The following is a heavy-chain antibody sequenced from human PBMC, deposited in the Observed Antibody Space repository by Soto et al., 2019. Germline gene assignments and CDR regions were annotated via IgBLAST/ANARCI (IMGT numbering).Heavy chain of an antibody. CDR2: IRSKANSYAT. Sequence: GGSLRLSCAASGFTFSGSAMHWVRQASGKGLEWVGRIRSKANSYATAYAASVKGRFTISRDDSKNTAYLQMNSLKTEDTAVYYCTTAVYDILTGYYVLDYWGQGTLVTVSS. D-gene: IGHD3-9*01. J-gene: IGHJ4*02. CDR3: TTAVYDILTGYYVLDY. V-gene: IGHV3-73*01. CDR1: GFTFSGSA.